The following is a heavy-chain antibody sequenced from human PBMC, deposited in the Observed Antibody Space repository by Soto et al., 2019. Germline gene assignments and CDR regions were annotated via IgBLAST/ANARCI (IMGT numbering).Heavy chain of an antibody. CDR1: GFTFSSYA. J-gene: IGHJ4*02. CDR3: AKGRHGCGGDCYDY. D-gene: IGHD2-21*01. Sequence: EVQLLESGGGLVQPGGSLRLSCAASGFTFSSYAMSWVRQAPGKGLEWVSAISGSGGNTYYADSVKGRFTISRDNAKNTLYLQMNSLRAEDTAVYYCAKGRHGCGGDCYDYWGQGTLVTVSS. CDR2: ISGSGGNT. V-gene: IGHV3-23*01.